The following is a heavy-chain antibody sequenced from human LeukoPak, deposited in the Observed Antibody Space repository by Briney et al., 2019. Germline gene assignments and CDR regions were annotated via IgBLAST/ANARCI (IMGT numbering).Heavy chain of an antibody. Sequence: GASVKVSCKVSGYALTELSIHWVRQAPGKGFEWMGGVDPKDGETIYAQNFQDRVTVTDDRYTDTSYMELSGLTSEDTALYYCAGDVLVSGGSYYHGFWGQGTLVTVPS. J-gene: IGHJ4*02. CDR1: GYALTELS. CDR2: VDPKDGET. V-gene: IGHV1-24*01. D-gene: IGHD3-10*01. CDR3: AGDVLVSGGSYYHGF.